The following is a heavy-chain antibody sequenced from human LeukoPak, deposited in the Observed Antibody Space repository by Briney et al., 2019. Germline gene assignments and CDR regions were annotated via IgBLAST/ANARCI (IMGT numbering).Heavy chain of an antibody. V-gene: IGHV4-59*01. CDR1: GGSISSYY. D-gene: IGHD5-18*01. Sequence: SETLSLTCTVSGGSISSYYWSWIRQPPGKGLEWIGYIYNSGSTDYNPSLKSRVTISVDTSKNQFSLRLSSVTAADTAVYFCAAGYNYGTDAFDTWGQGTMVTVSS. J-gene: IGHJ3*02. CDR3: AAGYNYGTDAFDT. CDR2: IYNSGST.